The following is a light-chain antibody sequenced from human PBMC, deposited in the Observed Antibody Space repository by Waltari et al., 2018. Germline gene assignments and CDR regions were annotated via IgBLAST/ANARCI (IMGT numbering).Light chain of an antibody. CDR3: QQYNSYPGT. V-gene: IGKV1-5*03. CDR2: KAS. CDR1: QSISGW. J-gene: IGKJ1*01. Sequence: EIQMTQSPSTLSASVGDRVTITCRASQSISGWLAWYQQKPGKAPNLLIYKASSLEGGVPSRFSASGFGTEFTLTINSLQPDDLATYYCQQYNSYPGTFGQGTKVEIK.